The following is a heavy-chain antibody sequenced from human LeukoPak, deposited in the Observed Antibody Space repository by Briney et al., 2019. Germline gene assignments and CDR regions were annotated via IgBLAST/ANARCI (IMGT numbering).Heavy chain of an antibody. V-gene: IGHV5-51*01. CDR3: ARQGYSSSRYEGNAFDI. D-gene: IGHD6-13*01. CDR1: GYSFTSYW. CDR2: IYPGDSDT. Sequence: GESLKISCKGSGYSFTSYWIGWVRQMPGKGLEWMGIIYPGDSDTRYSPSFQGQVTISADKSISTAYLQWSSLKASDTAMYYCARQGYSSSRYEGNAFDIWGQGTMVTVSS. J-gene: IGHJ3*02.